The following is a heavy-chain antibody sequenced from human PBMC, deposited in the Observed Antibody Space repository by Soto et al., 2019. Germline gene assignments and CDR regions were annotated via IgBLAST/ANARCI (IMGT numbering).Heavy chain of an antibody. D-gene: IGHD6-19*01. J-gene: IGHJ4*02. V-gene: IGHV3-66*01. Sequence: PLVESGGGLAQPGGSLRLSCAASGFTVSSDHMSWVRQVPGKGLEWVSTIYVGGDTFYADSVKGRFTISRDNSKNTLYLQMDGLRAEDTAIYYCVRENSGWSRAQGYWGQGTLVTVSS. CDR3: VRENSGWSRAQGY. CDR2: IYVGGDT. CDR1: GFTVSSDH.